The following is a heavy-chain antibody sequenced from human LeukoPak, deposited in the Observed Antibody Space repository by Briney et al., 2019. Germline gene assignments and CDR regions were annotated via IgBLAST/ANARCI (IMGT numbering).Heavy chain of an antibody. CDR1: GGTFSSYA. V-gene: IGHV1-69*04. Sequence: GASVKVSCKASGGTFSSYAISWVRQAPGQGLEWMGRIIPILGIANYAQKFQGRVTITADKSTSTAYMELSSLRSEDTAVYYCASPSYYYGSGSQRDIFGYWGQGTLVTVSS. J-gene: IGHJ4*02. CDR2: IIPILGIA. D-gene: IGHD3-10*01. CDR3: ASPSYYYGSGSQRDIFGY.